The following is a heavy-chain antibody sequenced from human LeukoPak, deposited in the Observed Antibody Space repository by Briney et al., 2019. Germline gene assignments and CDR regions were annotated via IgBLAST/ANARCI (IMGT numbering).Heavy chain of an antibody. CDR1: GFTFSSYA. CDR3: ARDCGGGSCYGPYDAFDI. CDR2: IGAGGTFT. Sequence: PGGSLRLSCTASGFTFSSYAMNWVRQAPGKGLEWVSGIGAGGTFTYYADSVKGRFTISRDNAKNSLYLQMNSLRAEDTAVYYCARDCGGGSCYGPYDAFDIWGQGTMVTVSS. D-gene: IGHD2-15*01. J-gene: IGHJ3*02. V-gene: IGHV3-21*01.